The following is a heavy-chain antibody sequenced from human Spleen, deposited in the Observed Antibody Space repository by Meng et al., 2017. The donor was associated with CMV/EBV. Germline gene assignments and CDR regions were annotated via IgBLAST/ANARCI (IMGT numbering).Heavy chain of an antibody. D-gene: IGHD2-2*01. V-gene: IGHV3-30*19. J-gene: IGHJ3*02. Sequence: GESLKISCAASGFTFSSYGMHWVRQAPGKGLEWVAVISYDGSNKYYADSVKGRFTISRDNSKNTLYLQMNSLRAEDTAAYYCASVPRYCSSTSCPTKNAFDIWGQGTMVTVSS. CDR1: GFTFSSYG. CDR2: ISYDGSNK. CDR3: ASVPRYCSSTSCPTKNAFDI.